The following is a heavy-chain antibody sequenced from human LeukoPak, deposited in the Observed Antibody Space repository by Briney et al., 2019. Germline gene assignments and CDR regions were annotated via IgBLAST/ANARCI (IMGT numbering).Heavy chain of an antibody. CDR3: ARMCSGGSCYYYFDY. CDR1: GYTFTGYY. J-gene: IGHJ4*02. D-gene: IGHD2-15*01. Sequence: ASVKVSCKASGYTFTGYYMHWVRQAPGQGREWMGWINPNSGGTNYAQKFQGRVTMTRDTSISTAYMELSRLRSDDTAVYYCARMCSGGSCYYYFDYWGQGTLVTVSS. V-gene: IGHV1-2*02. CDR2: INPNSGGT.